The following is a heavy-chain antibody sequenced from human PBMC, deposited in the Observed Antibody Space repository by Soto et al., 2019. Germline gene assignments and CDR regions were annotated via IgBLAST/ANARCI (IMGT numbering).Heavy chain of an antibody. Sequence: SVKGSCKASGGTFSSYASSWVRQAPGQGLEWMGGIIPIFGTANYAQKFQGRVTITADESTSTAYMELSSLRSEDTAVYYCARSPLGYCSGGSCYHLFWGQGTLVTVS. CDR1: GGTFSSYA. J-gene: IGHJ4*02. CDR2: IIPIFGTA. D-gene: IGHD2-15*01. V-gene: IGHV1-69*13. CDR3: ARSPLGYCSGGSCYHLF.